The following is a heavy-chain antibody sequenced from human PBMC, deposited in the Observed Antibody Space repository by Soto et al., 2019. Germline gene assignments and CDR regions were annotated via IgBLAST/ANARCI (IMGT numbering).Heavy chain of an antibody. J-gene: IGHJ4*02. D-gene: IGHD6-13*01. CDR3: AKSGPRYSSSWYPTDFDY. CDR2: ISGSGGST. Sequence: TGGSLRLSCAASGFTFSSYAMSWVRQAPGKGLEWVSAISGSGGSTYYADSVKGRFTISRDNSKNTLYLQMNSLRAEDTAVYYCAKSGPRYSSSWYPTDFDYWGQGTLVTVSS. CDR1: GFTFSSYA. V-gene: IGHV3-23*01.